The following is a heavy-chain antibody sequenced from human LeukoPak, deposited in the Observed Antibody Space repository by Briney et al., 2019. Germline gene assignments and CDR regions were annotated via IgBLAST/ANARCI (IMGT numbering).Heavy chain of an antibody. J-gene: IGHJ4*02. V-gene: IGHV4-39*01. D-gene: IGHD2-2*02. CDR3: ARHGRRGEGFTYPIDY. CDR2: IDYSGTT. CDR1: GGSISSSSYY. Sequence: SETLSLTCAVSGGSISSSSYYWGWIRQPPGKGLEWIGSIDYSGTTYYNSSLTSRVTMSVDTSKNQFSLKLTSVTAADTAVYYCARHGRRGEGFTYPIDYWGQGTLVTVSS.